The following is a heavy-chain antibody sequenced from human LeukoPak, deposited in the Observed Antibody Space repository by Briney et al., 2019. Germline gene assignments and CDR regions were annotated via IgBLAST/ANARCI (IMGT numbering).Heavy chain of an antibody. CDR2: ISYDGSNK. CDR3: LYGMDV. V-gene: IGHV3-30*03. CDR1: GFTFSSYG. Sequence: GGSLRLSCAAPGFTFSSYGMHWVRQAPGKGLEWVAVISYDGSNKYYADSVKGRFTISRDNSKNTLYLQMNSLRAEDTAVYYCLYGMDVWGQGTTVTVSS. J-gene: IGHJ6*02.